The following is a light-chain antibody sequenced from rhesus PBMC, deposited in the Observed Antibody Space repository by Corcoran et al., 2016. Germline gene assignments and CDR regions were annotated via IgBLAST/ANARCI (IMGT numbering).Light chain of an antibody. CDR3: QQYNSAPWT. V-gene: IGKV1-21*01. CDR1: QGISSW. J-gene: IGKJ1*01. CDR2: KPS. Sequence: DIQMTQSPSSLSAYVGNRVTITCRASQGISSWLAWSRQKPGKALNLLIYKPSSLHTGVPSRFSGSGTGTDCTLTISSLQPEDFATYYCQQYNSAPWTFGQGTKVEIK.